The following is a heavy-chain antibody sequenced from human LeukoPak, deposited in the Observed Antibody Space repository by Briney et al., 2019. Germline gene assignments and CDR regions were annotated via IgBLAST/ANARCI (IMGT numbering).Heavy chain of an antibody. J-gene: IGHJ4*02. D-gene: IGHD3-22*01. V-gene: IGHV3-30-3*01. CDR1: GFTFSRYA. Sequence: SGRSLRLSCAASGFTFSRYAMHWVRQAPGKGLEWVAVIPYDGDKKYYPDSVKGRFTISRDNSKNTLYLQMDSLRTEDTAVYYCARAHYDSSGSRWDYWGQGTLVTVSS. CDR3: ARAHYDSSGSRWDY. CDR2: IPYDGDKK.